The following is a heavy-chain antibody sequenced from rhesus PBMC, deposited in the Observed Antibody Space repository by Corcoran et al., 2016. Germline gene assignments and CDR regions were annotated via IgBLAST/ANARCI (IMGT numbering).Heavy chain of an antibody. J-gene: IGHJ4*01. CDR2: ISGSSGST. Sequence: QVQLQESGPGLVKPSETLSLTCAVSGGSISSSNWWSWIRQPPWKGLEWIGYISGSSGSTYYNPSLKSRVTISTATSKNQFSLKLSSVTAADTAVYYCASLDYWGQGVLVTVSS. CDR1: GGSISSSNW. CDR3: ASLDY. V-gene: IGHV4-65*01.